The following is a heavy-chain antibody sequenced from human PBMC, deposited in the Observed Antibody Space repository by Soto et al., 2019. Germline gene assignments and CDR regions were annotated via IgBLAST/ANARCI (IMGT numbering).Heavy chain of an antibody. J-gene: IGHJ5*02. CDR3: VRHWTVRANWFDP. D-gene: IGHD3-3*01. Sequence: SETLSLTCTVSGGSISSYYWSWIRQPPWKGLEWIGYIYYSGSTNYNPSLKSRVTISVDTSKNQFSLRLSSVTAADTAVYYCVRHWTVRANWFDPWGQGTLVTVSS. CDR2: IYYSGST. CDR1: GGSISSYY. V-gene: IGHV4-59*01.